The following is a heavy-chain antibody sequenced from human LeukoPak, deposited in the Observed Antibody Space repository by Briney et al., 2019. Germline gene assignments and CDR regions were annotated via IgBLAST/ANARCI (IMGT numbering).Heavy chain of an antibody. CDR1: GFNFSDYG. V-gene: IGHV3-23*01. CDR3: AKSRNFYYYFMEV. J-gene: IGHJ6*03. Sequence: GGTLRLSCAASGFNFSDYGMIWVRQAPGKGLEWVSGISGRDYSDHADSVKGRFTISRDNSKNTLYLQMNSLRAEDTALYYCAKSRNFYYYFMEVSGRGTKVTISS. CDR2: ISGRDYS.